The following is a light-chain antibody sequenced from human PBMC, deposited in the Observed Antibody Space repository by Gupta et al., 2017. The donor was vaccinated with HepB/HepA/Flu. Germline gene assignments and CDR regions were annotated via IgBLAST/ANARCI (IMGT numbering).Light chain of an antibody. V-gene: IGLV1-47*01. J-gene: IGLJ2*01. CDR3: AAWDDSLSGML. Sequence: QTLLTQPPSASGTPGQRVAISCSGSISNIGNNYVYWYQHLPGTTPKLLIYRNNQRASGVPDRFSVSKSDTSASLAISGLRSEDEADYYCAAWDDSLSGMLFGGGDQVDRP. CDR2: RNN. CDR1: ISNIGNNY.